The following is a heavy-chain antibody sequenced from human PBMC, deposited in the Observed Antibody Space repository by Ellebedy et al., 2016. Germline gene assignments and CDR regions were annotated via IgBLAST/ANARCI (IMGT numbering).Heavy chain of an antibody. D-gene: IGHD3-10*01. CDR2: ISDDGEDK. CDR3: AKVRSSEFYNKYDMDV. J-gene: IGHJ6*02. Sequence: GGSLRLXXAASRFMVRPYAIHWVRQAPGKGLEWVAVISDDGEDKDYADSVKGRFTISRDNSKIRVYLQMNSLRLEDTAVYYCAKVRSSEFYNKYDMDVWGQGTTVTVSS. V-gene: IGHV3-30*18. CDR1: RFMVRPYA.